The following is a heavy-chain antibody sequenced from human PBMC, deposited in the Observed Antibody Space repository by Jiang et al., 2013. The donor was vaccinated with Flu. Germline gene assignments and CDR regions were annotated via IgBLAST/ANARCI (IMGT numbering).Heavy chain of an antibody. V-gene: IGHV1-46*01. CDR2: IIPSGGST. J-gene: IGHJ5*02. Sequence: SGAEVKKPGASVKISCKASGYIFTSNYMHWVRQAPGQGLEWMGMIIPSGGSTSYAQKFQGRVTVTWDTSTSTVYMELRSLRYEDTAVYYCARGEGLNWFDPWGQGTLVTVSS. CDR1: GYIFTSNY. D-gene: IGHD2-21*01. CDR3: ARGEGLNWFDP.